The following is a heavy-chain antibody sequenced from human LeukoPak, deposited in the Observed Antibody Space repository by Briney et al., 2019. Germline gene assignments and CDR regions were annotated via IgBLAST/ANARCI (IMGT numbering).Heavy chain of an antibody. V-gene: IGHV4-61*01. CDR1: GGSVSSGSYY. CDR3: AKKGGATSGNWFDP. D-gene: IGHD5-12*01. CDR2: ISYSGST. J-gene: IGHJ5*02. Sequence: SETLSLTCIVSGGSVSSGSYYWNWIRQPPGKGLEWIGYISYSGSTNYNPSLKSRVTISVDTSKNQFSLKLSSVTAADTAVYYCAKKGGATSGNWFDPWGQGTLVTVSS.